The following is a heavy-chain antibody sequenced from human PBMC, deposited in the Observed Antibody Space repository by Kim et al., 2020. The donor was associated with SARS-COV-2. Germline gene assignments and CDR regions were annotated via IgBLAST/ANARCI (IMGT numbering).Heavy chain of an antibody. D-gene: IGHD6-19*01. CDR2: TSSSSSTI. CDR3: ARDRGYSSGWYYFDY. CDR1: GFTFSSYS. Sequence: GGSLRLSCAASGFTFSSYSMNWVRQAPGKGLEWVSYTSSSSSTIYYADSVKGRFTISRDNAKNSLYLQMNSLRDEDTAVYYCARDRGYSSGWYYFDYWGQGTLVTVSS. V-gene: IGHV3-48*02. J-gene: IGHJ4*02.